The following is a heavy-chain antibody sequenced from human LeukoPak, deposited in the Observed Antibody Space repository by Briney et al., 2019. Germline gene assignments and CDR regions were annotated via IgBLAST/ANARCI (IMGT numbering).Heavy chain of an antibody. D-gene: IGHD6-19*01. CDR2: ISSSSSTI. CDR3: AREGTVAGTYYYYGMDV. CDR1: GFTFSSYS. V-gene: IGHV3-48*01. Sequence: GGSLRLSCAASGFTFSSYSMNWARQDPGKGLEWVSYISSSSSTIYYADSVKGRFTISRDNAKNSLYLQMNSLRAEDTAVYYCAREGTVAGTYYYYGMDVWGQGTTVTVSS. J-gene: IGHJ6*02.